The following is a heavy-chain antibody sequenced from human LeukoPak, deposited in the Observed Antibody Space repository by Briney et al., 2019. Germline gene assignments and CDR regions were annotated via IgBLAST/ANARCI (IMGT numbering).Heavy chain of an antibody. CDR3: ARQQLVGFSDY. CDR2: INHSGST. Sequence: SETLSLTCAVYGGSFSGYYWSWIRQPPGKGLEWIGEINHSGSTNYNPSLKSRVTTSVDTSKNQFSLKLSSVTAADTAVYYCARQQLVGFSDYWGQGTLVTVSS. CDR1: GGSFSGYY. D-gene: IGHD6-13*01. V-gene: IGHV4-34*01. J-gene: IGHJ4*02.